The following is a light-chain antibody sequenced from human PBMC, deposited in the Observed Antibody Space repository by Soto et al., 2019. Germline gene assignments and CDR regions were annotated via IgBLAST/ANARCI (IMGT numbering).Light chain of an antibody. CDR3: QHYGSSVWT. Sequence: EIVLTQSPGTLSLSPGEGATLSCRASQSVSSSYLAWYQQKPGQAPRLLIYGASSRATGIPDRFSGSGSGADFTLTISRLEPEDFAVYYCQHYGSSVWTFGQGTKVDIK. V-gene: IGKV3-20*01. CDR2: GAS. CDR1: QSVSSSY. J-gene: IGKJ1*01.